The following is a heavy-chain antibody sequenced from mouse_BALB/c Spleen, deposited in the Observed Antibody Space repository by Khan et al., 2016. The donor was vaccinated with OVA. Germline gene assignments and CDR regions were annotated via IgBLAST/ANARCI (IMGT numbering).Heavy chain of an antibody. CDR1: GFTFSSFV. CDR2: ISSAATYT. D-gene: IGHD1-1*02. J-gene: IGHJ3*01. CDR3: ANGNYGWFAD. Sequence: EVELVESGGGFVEPGGSLKLSCAASGFTFSSFVMSWVRQTPEKRLEWVATISSAATYTYYPDSVKGRFTISRDNAKNTLYLQMNSLRSDDTAIYYCANGNYGWFADWGQGTLVTVS. V-gene: IGHV5-9-1*01.